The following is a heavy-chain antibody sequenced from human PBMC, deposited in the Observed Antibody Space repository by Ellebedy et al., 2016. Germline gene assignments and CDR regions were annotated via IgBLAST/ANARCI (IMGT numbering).Heavy chain of an antibody. V-gene: IGHV3-7*01. D-gene: IGHD5-12*01. CDR1: GFTFSNTW. CDR2: IKHDGSEQ. J-gene: IGHJ4*02. CDR3: ARDQPGYVGYDI. Sequence: GGSLRLSCAASGFTFSNTWMTWVRLAPGKGLQWVGNIKHDGSEQSSVDSVKGGFTISRDNAKNSLYLQMNSLRAEDTAVYFCARDQPGYVGYDIWGQGTLVTVSS.